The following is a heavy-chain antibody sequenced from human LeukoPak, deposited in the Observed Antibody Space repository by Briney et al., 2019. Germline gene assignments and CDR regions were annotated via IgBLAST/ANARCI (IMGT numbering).Heavy chain of an antibody. V-gene: IGHV1-2*02. J-gene: IGHJ4*02. CDR3: ARERIAAAATSADY. D-gene: IGHD6-13*01. CDR2: INPNSGGK. Sequence: ASVKVSCKASGYTFTGYYMHWVRQAPRQGLEWMGWINPNSGGKNYAQKFQGRVTMTRDTSISTAYMELSRLRSDDTAVYYCARERIAAAATSADYWGQGTLVTVSS. CDR1: GYTFTGYY.